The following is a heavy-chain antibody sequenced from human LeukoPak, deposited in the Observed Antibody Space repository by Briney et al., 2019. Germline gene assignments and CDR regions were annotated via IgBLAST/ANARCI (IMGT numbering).Heavy chain of an antibody. CDR3: ARAGVVVVPAAI. D-gene: IGHD2-2*01. CDR2: IIPSGGST. Sequence: ASVKVSCKASGGTFSSYAISWVRQAPGQGLEWMGRIIPSGGSTSYAQKFQGRVTMTRDTSTSTVYMELSSLRSEDTAVYYCARAGVVVVPAAIWGQGTLVTVSS. CDR1: GGTFSSYA. V-gene: IGHV1-46*01. J-gene: IGHJ4*02.